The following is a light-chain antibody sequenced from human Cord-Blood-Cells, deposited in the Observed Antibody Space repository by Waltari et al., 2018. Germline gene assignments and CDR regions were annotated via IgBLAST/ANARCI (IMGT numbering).Light chain of an antibody. CDR1: QGISNY. J-gene: IGKJ2*01. CDR3: EQYNSYPRT. V-gene: IGKV1-16*01. Sequence: DIQMTQSPSSLSASVGDRVTITCRSSQGISNYLAWFQQTPVNAPKSLIYAASSLQSGVPSLLSRSGSGTDFTLTISSRQTEDYATEYCEQYNSYPRTFGRSTKLQI. CDR2: AAS.